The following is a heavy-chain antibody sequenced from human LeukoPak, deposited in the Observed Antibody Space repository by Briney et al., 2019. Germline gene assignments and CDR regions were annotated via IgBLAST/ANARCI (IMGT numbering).Heavy chain of an antibody. CDR1: GFSLSTSGMC. D-gene: IGHD6-13*01. CDR3: ARIVGSWYEGYGMDV. J-gene: IGHJ6*02. V-gene: IGHV2-70*11. Sequence: SGPTLVNPTQTLTLTCTFSGFSLSTSGMCVSWIRQPPGKALEWLARIDWDDDKYYSTSLKTRLTISKDTSKNQVVLTMTNMDPVDTATYYCARIVGSWYEGYGMDVWGQGTTVTVSS. CDR2: IDWDDDK.